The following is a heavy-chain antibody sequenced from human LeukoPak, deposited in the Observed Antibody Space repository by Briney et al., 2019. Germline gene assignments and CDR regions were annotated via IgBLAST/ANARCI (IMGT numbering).Heavy chain of an antibody. V-gene: IGHV3-7*01. CDR1: GFTFSTSW. D-gene: IGHD1-1*01. CDR3: ARENFMATSGTTFDI. CDR2: INQDGSTK. Sequence: TGGSLRLSCAASGFTFSTSWMNWVRQTPGKGLEWVANINQDGSTKYFLDSVKGRFTVSRDNAKNSLYLQMNSLRVEDTAVYYCARENFMATSGTTFDIWGQGTMVSVSS. J-gene: IGHJ3*02.